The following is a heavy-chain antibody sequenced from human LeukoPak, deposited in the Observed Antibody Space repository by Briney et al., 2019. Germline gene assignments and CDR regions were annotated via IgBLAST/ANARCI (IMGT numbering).Heavy chain of an antibody. D-gene: IGHD3-22*01. Sequence: SETLSLTCTVSGGSISSYYWSWIRQPPGKGLEWIGYICYSGSTNYNPSLKSRVTISVDTSKNQFSLKLSSVTAADTAVYYCAIGGGRYYYDSSGYYYIDYWGQGTLVTVSS. CDR2: ICYSGST. CDR3: AIGGGRYYYDSSGYYYIDY. V-gene: IGHV4-59*01. J-gene: IGHJ4*02. CDR1: GGSISSYY.